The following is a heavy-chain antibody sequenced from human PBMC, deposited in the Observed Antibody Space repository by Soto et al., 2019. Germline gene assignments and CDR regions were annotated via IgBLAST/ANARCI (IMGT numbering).Heavy chain of an antibody. Sequence: QLQLQESGSGLVKPSQTLSLTCAVSGGSISSCGYSWGWIRQPPGKGLACIGYSYNRVSTYYNPSLKSLVPISVDRPKNQFSLKLNSVTAADTDVYYCARGPAVGHWGTGTLVTVSS. J-gene: IGHJ4*02. CDR2: SYNRVST. CDR1: GGSISSCGYS. D-gene: IGHD3-3*01. CDR3: ARGPAVGH. V-gene: IGHV4-30-2*01.